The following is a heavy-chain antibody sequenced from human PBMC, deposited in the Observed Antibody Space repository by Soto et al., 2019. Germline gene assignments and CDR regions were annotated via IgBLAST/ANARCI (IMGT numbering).Heavy chain of an antibody. D-gene: IGHD1-20*01. Sequence: EVQLVESGGGLVQPGGSLRLSCAASGFTFSSYGMSWFRQAPGKGLEWVANIKQDGSEKYYVDSVKGRFTISRDNAKNSLYLQMNSLRAEDTAVYYCARDLTGVALDYWGQGTLVTVSS. V-gene: IGHV3-7*01. CDR2: IKQDGSEK. CDR3: ARDLTGVALDY. CDR1: GFTFSSYG. J-gene: IGHJ4*02.